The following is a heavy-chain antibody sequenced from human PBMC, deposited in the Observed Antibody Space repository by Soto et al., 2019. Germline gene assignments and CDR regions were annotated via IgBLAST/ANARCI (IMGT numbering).Heavy chain of an antibody. Sequence: RLSCEASGFTFSDYYISWIRQAPGKGLEWISYSSNSGTFSRYADSVKGRFSISRDNTKNLLYLQMNSLRAEDTAVYYCARSGDNYNRLDYWGQGTPVTVSS. CDR3: ARSGDNYNRLDY. D-gene: IGHD1-1*01. CDR2: SSNSGTFS. V-gene: IGHV3-11*06. J-gene: IGHJ4*02. CDR1: GFTFSDYY.